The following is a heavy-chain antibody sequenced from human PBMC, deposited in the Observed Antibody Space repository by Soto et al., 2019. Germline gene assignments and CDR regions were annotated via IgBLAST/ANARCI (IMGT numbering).Heavy chain of an antibody. CDR3: AKMGTWDSSGYYQGGFDC. V-gene: IGHV3-9*01. D-gene: IGHD3-22*01. J-gene: IGHJ4*02. CDR2: ISWNSGNI. CDR1: GFTFEDYA. Sequence: PLVESGGGLVQPGKSLTISCAASGFTFEDYAMHWVRQAPGKGLEWVSGISWNSGNIIYADSVKGRFTISRANAKTSRQRQMNSLRREDTALYYWAKMGTWDSSGYYQGGFDCWGQGTLVTVSS.